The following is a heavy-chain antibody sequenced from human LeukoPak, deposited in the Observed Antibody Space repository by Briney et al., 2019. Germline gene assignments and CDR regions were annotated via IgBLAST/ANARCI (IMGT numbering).Heavy chain of an antibody. CDR3: ARGYLRGGNSATFDY. CDR2: INHSGGST. V-gene: IGHV1-46*01. D-gene: IGHD4-23*01. Sequence: ASVKVSCKASGYTFTSYYMHWVRQAPGQGLEWMGIINHSGGSTSYAQKFQGRVTMNRNTSTSTVYMELSSLRSEDTAVYYCARGYLRGGNSATFDYWGQGTLVTVSS. J-gene: IGHJ4*02. CDR1: GYTFTSYY.